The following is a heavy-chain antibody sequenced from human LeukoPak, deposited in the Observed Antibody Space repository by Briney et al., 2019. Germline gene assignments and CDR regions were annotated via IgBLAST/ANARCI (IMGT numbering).Heavy chain of an antibody. CDR2: IRYDGSNK. Sequence: GRSLRLSSAMSGFTFSTYGMHWVRHAPGKGLEWVSFIRYDGSNKYYADSVRGRFTISRDNSKNTLYLQMNSLRAEDTAVYYCAKLNRIVGAFGAFDIWGQGTMVTVSS. CDR3: AKLNRIVGAFGAFDI. D-gene: IGHD1-26*01. J-gene: IGHJ3*02. CDR1: GFTFSTYG. V-gene: IGHV3-30*02.